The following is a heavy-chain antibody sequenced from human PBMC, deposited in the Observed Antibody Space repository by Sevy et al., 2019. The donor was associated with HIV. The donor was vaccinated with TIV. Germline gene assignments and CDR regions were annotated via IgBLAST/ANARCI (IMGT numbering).Heavy chain of an antibody. J-gene: IGHJ4*02. CDR2: ISFSGNYI. CDR1: GINFKTYK. CDR3: ATSSGWALDY. D-gene: IGHD6-19*01. V-gene: IGHV3-21*01. Sequence: GGSLRISCVASGINFKTYKINWVRQTPGKGLEWVSSISFSGNYIYYADFAKGRFTISRDNARNSLYLQMISLTAEDTAVYYCATSSGWALDYWGQGTLVTVSS.